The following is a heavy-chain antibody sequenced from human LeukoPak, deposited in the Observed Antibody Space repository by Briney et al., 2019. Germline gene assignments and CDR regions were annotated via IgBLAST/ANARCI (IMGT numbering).Heavy chain of an antibody. CDR2: IQYDGSNK. Sequence: GGSLRLSCVASGFTFSSYGMHWVRQAPGKGLKWLAFIQYDGSNKYYADSVKGRFTISRDNSKNTLYLQMNSLRAEDTAVYYCAKDYYGGYLLGSLDSWGQGTLVTVSS. J-gene: IGHJ4*02. V-gene: IGHV3-30*02. D-gene: IGHD4-23*01. CDR3: AKDYYGGYLLGSLDS. CDR1: GFTFSSYG.